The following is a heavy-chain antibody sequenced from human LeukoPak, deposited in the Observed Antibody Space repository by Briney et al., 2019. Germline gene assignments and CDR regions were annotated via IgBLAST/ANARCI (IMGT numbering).Heavy chain of an antibody. V-gene: IGHV3-48*01. CDR1: GFTFSSYS. Sequence: LPGGSLRLSCAASGFTFSSYSMNWVRQAPGKGLEWVSYISSSSSTIYYADSVKGRFTISRDNAKNSLYLQMNSLRVEDTAVYYCARDPTAVANLPQYYLDYWGQGILVTVSS. D-gene: IGHD4-23*01. J-gene: IGHJ4*02. CDR2: ISSSSSTI. CDR3: ARDPTAVANLPQYYLDY.